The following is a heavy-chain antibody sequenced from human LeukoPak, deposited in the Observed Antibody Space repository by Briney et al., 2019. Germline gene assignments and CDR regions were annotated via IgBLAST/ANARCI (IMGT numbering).Heavy chain of an antibody. CDR1: GGSISSYY. CDR2: IYTSGST. Sequence: SETLSLTCTVSGGSISSYYWSWIRQPAGKGLEWIGRIYTSGSTNYNPSLKSRVTISVDTSKNQFSLKLSSVTAADTAVYYCASGSGGRARYYYYYYMDVWGKGTTVTISS. D-gene: IGHD6-19*01. CDR3: ASGSGGRARYYYYYYMDV. J-gene: IGHJ6*03. V-gene: IGHV4-4*07.